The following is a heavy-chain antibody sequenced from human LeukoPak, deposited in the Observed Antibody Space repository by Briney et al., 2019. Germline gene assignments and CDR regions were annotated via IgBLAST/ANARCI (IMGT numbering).Heavy chain of an antibody. CDR2: ISPDGNNE. Sequence: GGSLRLSCDASGFTFSTYPMHWVRQAPGKGLEWLTLISPDGNNEDSADSVKGRFTISRDNSKNTLYLQMNSLRAEDSAVYYCVTNYLDSSAYCPDFDYWGQGALVTVSS. V-gene: IGHV3-30*04. J-gene: IGHJ4*02. CDR3: VTNYLDSSAYCPDFDY. CDR1: GFTFSTYP. D-gene: IGHD3-22*01.